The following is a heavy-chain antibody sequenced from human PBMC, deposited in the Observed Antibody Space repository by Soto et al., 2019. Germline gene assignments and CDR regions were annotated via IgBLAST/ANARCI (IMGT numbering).Heavy chain of an antibody. CDR2: IWYDGSKK. J-gene: IGHJ4*02. V-gene: IGHV3-33*06. CDR1: GFTFNNFG. CDR3: AKDYCSTSSCYDN. D-gene: IGHD2-2*01. Sequence: QVQLVESGGGVVQPGGSLSLSCKTSGFTFNNFGMHWVRQAPGKGLEWVAAIWYDGSKKYYGVSVKGRVSISSDPYKKTVHLQMSSLRAEDTALYYCAKDYCSTSSCYDNWGQGTLVIVSS.